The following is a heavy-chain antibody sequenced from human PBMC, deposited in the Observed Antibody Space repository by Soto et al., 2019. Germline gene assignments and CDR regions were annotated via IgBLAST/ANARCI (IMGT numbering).Heavy chain of an antibody. D-gene: IGHD6-25*01. J-gene: IGHJ4*02. CDR2: ISWNSGTI. CDR1: GFTFDDNA. Sequence: DVQLVESGGGLVQPGRSLRLSCAASGFTFDDNAMHWVRQSPGKRLEWVSGISWNSGTIAYADCVKGRFPISREHAKNSLYLQMNSLRAEDTALYYCARDMYFITAAGGGIDDWGQGTLVTGSS. V-gene: IGHV3-9*01. CDR3: ARDMYFITAAGGGIDD.